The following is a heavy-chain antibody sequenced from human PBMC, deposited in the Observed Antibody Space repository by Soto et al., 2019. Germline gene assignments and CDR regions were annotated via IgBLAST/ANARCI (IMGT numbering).Heavy chain of an antibody. CDR1: GFTLSSYA. CDR3: SKDASPLWFGELEGGAFDI. J-gene: IGHJ3*02. Sequence: GGYLRLSCAASGFTLSSYAMSWVRQAPGKGLVWVSAISGSGGSTYYADSVKGRFTISRDNSKNTLYLQMNSLRAEDTAVYYCSKDASPLWFGELEGGAFDIWGQGTMVTVSS. D-gene: IGHD3-10*01. V-gene: IGHV3-23*01. CDR2: ISGSGGST.